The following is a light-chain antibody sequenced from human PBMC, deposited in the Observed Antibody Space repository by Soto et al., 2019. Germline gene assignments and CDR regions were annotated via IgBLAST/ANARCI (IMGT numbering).Light chain of an antibody. CDR3: SSYAANNNFV. Sequence: QSALTQPPSASGSPGQSVTISCTGTSSDVGGYKYVSWYQQHPGKAPKLMIYEVSKRPSGVPDRFSGSKSGNTASLTVSGLQADDEGGYYCSSYAANNNFVFGGGTKLTVL. CDR2: EVS. CDR1: SSDVGGYKY. J-gene: IGLJ2*01. V-gene: IGLV2-8*01.